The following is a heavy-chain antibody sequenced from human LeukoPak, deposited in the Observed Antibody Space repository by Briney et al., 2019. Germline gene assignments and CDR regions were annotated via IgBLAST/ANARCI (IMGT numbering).Heavy chain of an antibody. V-gene: IGHV3-30*02. CDR2: IRYDGSNK. CDR3: AEDRGVTRETYYFDY. J-gene: IGHJ4*02. D-gene: IGHD3-10*01. CDR1: GFTFSSYG. Sequence: PGGSLRLSCAASGFTFSSYGMHWVRQAPGMGLEWVAFIRYDGSNKYYADSVKGRFTISRDNSKNTLYLQMNSLRAEDTAVYYCAEDRGVTRETYYFDYWGQGTLVTVSS.